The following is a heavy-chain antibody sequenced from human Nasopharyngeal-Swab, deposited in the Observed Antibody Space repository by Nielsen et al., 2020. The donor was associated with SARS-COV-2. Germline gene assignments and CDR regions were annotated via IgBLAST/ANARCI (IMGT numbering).Heavy chain of an antibody. V-gene: IGHV4-4*02. D-gene: IGHD3-10*01. J-gene: IGHJ3*02. Sequence: SETLSLTCAVSGGSISSSNWWSWVRQPPGKGLEYIGEIYHSGSTNYNPSLKSRVTISVDKSKNQFSLKLSSVTAADTAVYYCARVRGGAPYYYGSGSRLAFDIWGQGTMVTVSS. CDR1: GGSISSSNW. CDR2: IYHSGST. CDR3: ARVRGGAPYYYGSGSRLAFDI.